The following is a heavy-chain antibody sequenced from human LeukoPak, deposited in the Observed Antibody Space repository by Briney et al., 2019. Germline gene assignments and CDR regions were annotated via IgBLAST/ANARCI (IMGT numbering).Heavy chain of an antibody. J-gene: IGHJ6*03. CDR2: IHSTSSYI. V-gene: IGHV3-21*01. D-gene: IGHD5-12*01. CDR1: GFTFTTYS. Sequence: GGSLRLSCAASGFTFTTYSMNWVRQAPGKGLEWVSSIHSTSSYIYYADSVKGRFTISRDNAKNSLYLQMDSLRAEDTAVYYCARSVLSGYAYYYYMDVWGKGTTVTVSS. CDR3: ARSVLSGYAYYYYMDV.